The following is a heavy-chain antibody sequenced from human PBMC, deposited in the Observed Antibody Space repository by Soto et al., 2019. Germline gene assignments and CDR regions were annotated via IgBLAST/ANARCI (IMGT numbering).Heavy chain of an antibody. CDR1: GFTFSSYS. CDR3: ARVQGPYDSSGLCG. Sequence: PGGSLSLSCAASGFTFSSYSMNWVRQAQGKGLEWVSSISSSSSYIYYADAVKGRFTISRDNAKNSLYLQMNSLRAEDTAVYYCARVQGPYDSSGLCGWCQGTLVTVSS. D-gene: IGHD3-22*01. V-gene: IGHV3-21*01. J-gene: IGHJ4*02. CDR2: ISSSSSYI.